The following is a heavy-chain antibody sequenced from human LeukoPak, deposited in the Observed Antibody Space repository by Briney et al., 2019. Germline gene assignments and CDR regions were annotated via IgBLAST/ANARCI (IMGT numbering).Heavy chain of an antibody. J-gene: IGHJ4*02. CDR1: GFTFDDYA. V-gene: IGHV3-9*03. D-gene: IGHD5-12*01. CDR3: ANSRGYSGYDSIDY. Sequence: QPGGSLRLSCAASGFTFDDYAMHWVRQAPGKGLEWVSGISWNSGSIGYADSVKGRFTISRDNAKNSLYLQMNSLRAEDMALYYCANSRGYSGYDSIDYWGQGTLVTVSS. CDR2: ISWNSGSI.